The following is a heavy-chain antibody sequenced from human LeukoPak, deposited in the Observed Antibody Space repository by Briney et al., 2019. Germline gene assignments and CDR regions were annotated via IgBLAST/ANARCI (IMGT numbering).Heavy chain of an antibody. CDR3: VRYPRTHYYSDC. Sequence: GASVKVSCKASGYTFTNYDIYWVRQATGQGPEWMGWMNPNSGHTGYAQKFQGRVTMTRNTSISTAYMELSSLSSEDTAVYYCVRYPRTHYYSDCWGQGTLVTVSS. CDR1: GYTFTNYD. J-gene: IGHJ4*02. CDR2: MNPNSGHT. V-gene: IGHV1-8*01. D-gene: IGHD1-14*01.